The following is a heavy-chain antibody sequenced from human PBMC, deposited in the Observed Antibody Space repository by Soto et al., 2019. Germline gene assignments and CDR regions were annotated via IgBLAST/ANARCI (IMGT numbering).Heavy chain of an antibody. CDR1: GDSVSSNSAA. CDR2: TYYRSKWYN. J-gene: IGHJ3*02. V-gene: IGHV6-1*01. Sequence: SQTLSLTCAISGDSVSSNSAAWNWIRQSPSRGLEWLGRTYYRSKWYNDYAVSVESRITINPDTSKNQFSLQLNSVTPEDTAVYYCARQQDRFVFTVWWNAFDIWGQGTMVTVSS. CDR3: ARQQDRFVFTVWWNAFDI. D-gene: IGHD2-21*01.